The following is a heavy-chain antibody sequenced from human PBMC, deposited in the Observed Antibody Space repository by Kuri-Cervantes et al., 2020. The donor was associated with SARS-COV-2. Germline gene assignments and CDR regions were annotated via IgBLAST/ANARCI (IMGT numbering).Heavy chain of an antibody. Sequence: GGSLRLSCKASGYTFTSYGISWVRQAPGQGLEWMGWISAYNGNTNYAQKLQGRVTMTTDTSTTTAYMELRSLRSDDTAVYYCARGGYTNALDYWGQGTLVTVSS. CDR1: GYTFTSYG. CDR3: ARGGYTNALDY. J-gene: IGHJ4*02. V-gene: IGHV1-18*01. D-gene: IGHD4-11*01. CDR2: ISAYNGNT.